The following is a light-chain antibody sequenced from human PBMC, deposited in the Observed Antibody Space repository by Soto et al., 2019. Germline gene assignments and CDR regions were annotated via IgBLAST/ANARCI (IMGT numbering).Light chain of an antibody. CDR2: GAS. CDR1: QSVSSN. V-gene: IGKV3-15*01. CDR3: QQYNNWST. Sequence: EIVMTQSPATLSVSTGERATLSCSASQSVSSNLAWYQQKPGQAPRLLIYGASTRATGIPARFSGSGSGTVFTLIISCLQSEVFVVYYCQQYNNWSTFGQGTRLEIK. J-gene: IGKJ5*01.